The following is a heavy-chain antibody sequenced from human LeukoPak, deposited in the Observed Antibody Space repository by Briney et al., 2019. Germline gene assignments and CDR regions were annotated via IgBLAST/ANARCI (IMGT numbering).Heavy chain of an antibody. CDR2: ISSSSSYT. V-gene: IGHV3-11*06. Sequence: GGSLRLSCAASGFTFSDYYMSWIRQAPGKGLEWVSYISSSSSYTNYVDSVKGRFTISRDNAKNSLYLQMNSLRVEDTAVYYCARDGRCGGDCYASWGQGTLVTVSS. CDR3: ARDGRCGGDCYAS. J-gene: IGHJ4*02. D-gene: IGHD2-21*02. CDR1: GFTFSDYY.